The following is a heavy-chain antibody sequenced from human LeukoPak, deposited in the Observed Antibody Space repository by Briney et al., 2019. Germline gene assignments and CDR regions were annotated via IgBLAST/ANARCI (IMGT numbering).Heavy chain of an antibody. CDR3: ARGSFLGLWGNNYIHYYYMDI. CDR1: GGSFSSYY. V-gene: IGHV4-34*01. CDR2: INHSGNT. Sequence: SEILSLTCAVYGGSFSSYYWTWIRQPPGKGLELIGEINHSGNTNYNPSLRSRLRFSLDTSKSQFSLELNSVTAADTAVYYCARGSFLGLWGNNYIHYYYMDIWGEGATVTVSS. J-gene: IGHJ6*03. D-gene: IGHD3-16*01.